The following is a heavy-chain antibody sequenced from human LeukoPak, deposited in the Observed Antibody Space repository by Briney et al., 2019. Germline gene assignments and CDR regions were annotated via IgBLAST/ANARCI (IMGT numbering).Heavy chain of an antibody. J-gene: IGHJ4*02. Sequence: GGSLRLSCAASGFTFSSYAMSWVRQAPGKGLEWVSYISSSGSTIYYADSVKGRFTISRDNAKNSLYLQMNSLRAEDTAVYYCARDWGFGELLLDYWGQGTLVTVSS. D-gene: IGHD3-10*01. V-gene: IGHV3-48*03. CDR1: GFTFSSYA. CDR3: ARDWGFGELLLDY. CDR2: ISSSGSTI.